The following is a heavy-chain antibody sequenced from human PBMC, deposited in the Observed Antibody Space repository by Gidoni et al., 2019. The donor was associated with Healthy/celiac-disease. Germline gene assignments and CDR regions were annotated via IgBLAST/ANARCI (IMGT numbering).Heavy chain of an antibody. CDR2: ISGSGGST. CDR1: GFTFGSYA. V-gene: IGHV3-23*01. CDR3: AKEMGIYSGYPQRY. J-gene: IGHJ4*02. Sequence: EVQLLESGGGLLRPGGSLSPSCAATGFTFGSYAMSWVRQAPGKGLEGVSAISGSGGSTYYADSVKGRFTISRDNSKNTLYLQMNSLRAEDTAVYYCAKEMGIYSGYPQRYWGQGTLVTVSS. D-gene: IGHD5-12*01.